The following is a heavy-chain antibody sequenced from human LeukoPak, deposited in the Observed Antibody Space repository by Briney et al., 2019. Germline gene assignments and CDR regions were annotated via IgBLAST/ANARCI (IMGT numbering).Heavy chain of an antibody. CDR2: IDDSGST. CDR3: ARHSSCNFDY. V-gene: IGHV4-39*01. CDR1: GGSLSSSSYY. D-gene: IGHD6-19*01. J-gene: IGHJ4*02. Sequence: SETMSLTCTVSGGSLSSSSYYWGWIRQPPVKGLEWFGRIDDSGSTYYNPSLKRRVTISVASSKNQFSLKLSSVTAADTAVYCCARHSSCNFDYWGQGTLVTVSS.